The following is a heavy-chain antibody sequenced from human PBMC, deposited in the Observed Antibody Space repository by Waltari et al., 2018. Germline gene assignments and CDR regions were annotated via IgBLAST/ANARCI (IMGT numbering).Heavy chain of an antibody. CDR2: ISVSGGNT. CDR1: GFSFSNYA. J-gene: IGHJ4*02. D-gene: IGHD2-8*02. Sequence: EVQLLESGGGLVQPGGSLRLSGAASGFSFSNYAMSWVRQAPGKGLEYVSAISVSGGNTYYADSVKGRFTVSRDNSKNTLFLQMNSPRAEDTATYYCASQVDFALVPVERHFDSWGQGTLVTVSP. CDR3: ASQVDFALVPVERHFDS. V-gene: IGHV3-23*01.